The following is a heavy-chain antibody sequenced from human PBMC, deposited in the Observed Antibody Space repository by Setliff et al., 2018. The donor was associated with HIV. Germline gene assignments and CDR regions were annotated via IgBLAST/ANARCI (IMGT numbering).Heavy chain of an antibody. J-gene: IGHJ4*02. V-gene: IGHV3-21*01. CDR3: ARDVSWRVRTYVDY. CDR2: ISSGSRSK. CDR1: GFTFSTYS. D-gene: IGHD3-3*01. Sequence: PGGSLRLSCAASGFTFSTYSMNWVRQAPGKGLEWVSSISSGSRSKYYADSVKGRFTISRDNAKNSLYLQMNSLTAEDTAVYYCARDVSWRVRTYVDYWGQGALVTVSS.